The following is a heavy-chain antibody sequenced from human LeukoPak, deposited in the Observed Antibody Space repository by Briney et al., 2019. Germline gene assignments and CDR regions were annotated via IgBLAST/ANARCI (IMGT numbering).Heavy chain of an antibody. J-gene: IGHJ4*02. Sequence: PSETLSLTCAVYGGSFSGYYWSWIRQPPGKGLEWIGEINHSGSTNYNPSLKSRVTISVDTSKNQFSLKLSSVTAADTAVYYCARHLTGYYNRFNYFDYWGQGTLVTVSS. CDR3: ARHLTGYYNRFNYFDY. D-gene: IGHD3-9*01. V-gene: IGHV4-34*01. CDR2: INHSGST. CDR1: GGSFSGYY.